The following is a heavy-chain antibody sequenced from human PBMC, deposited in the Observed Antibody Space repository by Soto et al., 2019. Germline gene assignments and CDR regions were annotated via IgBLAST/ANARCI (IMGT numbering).Heavy chain of an antibody. Sequence: GGSLRLSCAASGFTFSSYWMSWVRQAPGKGLEWVANIKQDGSEKYYVDSVKGRFTITRDNAKTALYLQMNSLSAEDTAVYYCARIRIAAACDDFDIWGQGTMVSVSS. CDR2: IKQDGSEK. CDR3: ARIRIAAACDDFDI. CDR1: GFTFSSYW. V-gene: IGHV3-7*03. D-gene: IGHD6-13*01. J-gene: IGHJ3*02.